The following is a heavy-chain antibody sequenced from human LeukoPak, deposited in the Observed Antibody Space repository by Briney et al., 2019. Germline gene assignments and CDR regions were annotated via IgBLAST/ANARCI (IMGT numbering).Heavy chain of an antibody. CDR2: IIPIFGTA. CDR3: ARAPLVVVPAAHNWFDP. CDR1: GGTFSSYA. V-gene: IGHV1-69*05. J-gene: IGHJ5*02. Sequence: ASVKLSCKASGGTFSSYAISWVRQAPGQGLEWMGRIIPIFGTANYAQKFQGRVTITTDESTSTAYMELSSLRSEDTAVYYCARAPLVVVPAAHNWFDPWGQGTLVTVSS. D-gene: IGHD2-2*01.